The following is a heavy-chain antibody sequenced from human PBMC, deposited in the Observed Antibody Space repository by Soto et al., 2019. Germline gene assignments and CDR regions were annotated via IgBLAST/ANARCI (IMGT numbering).Heavy chain of an antibody. CDR1: GYTFTSYG. CDR2: ISAYNGNT. CDR3: ARDGVDTATAYYYGMDV. Sequence: QVQLVQSGAEVKKPGASVKVSCKASGYTFTSYGISWVRQAPGQGLEWMGWISAYNGNTNYAQKLQGRVTMTTDTATSTADMELRRLRADDMAVNYCARDGVDTATAYYYGMDVWGQGTTVTVSS. D-gene: IGHD5-18*01. V-gene: IGHV1-18*03. J-gene: IGHJ6*02.